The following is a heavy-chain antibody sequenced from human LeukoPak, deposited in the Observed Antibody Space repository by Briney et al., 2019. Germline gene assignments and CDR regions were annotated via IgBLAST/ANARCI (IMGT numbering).Heavy chain of an antibody. V-gene: IGHV4-38-2*02. CDR2: VFHDGSP. CDR1: GYSLSSGFF. Sequence: SETLSLTCTVSGYSLSSGFFCDWIRQSPGKGLEWIGEVFHDGSPNYNPSFRGRVTILVDKSKNQFSLNLGSLTAADTAMYYCARDPNIVSAVTLRAFDIWGQGTMVSVSS. CDR3: ARDPNIVSAVTLRAFDI. J-gene: IGHJ3*02. D-gene: IGHD5/OR15-5a*01.